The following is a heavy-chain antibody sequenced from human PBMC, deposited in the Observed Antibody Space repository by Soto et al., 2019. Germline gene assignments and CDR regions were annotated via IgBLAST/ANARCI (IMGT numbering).Heavy chain of an antibody. CDR1: GFTFSSYA. J-gene: IGHJ4*02. CDR3: ARDIGAVAGSGEGFDY. Sequence: QVQLVESGGGVVQPGRSLRLSCAASGFTFSSYAMHWVRQAPGKGLEWVAVISYDGSNKYYADSVKGRFTISRDNSKNTLYLQMNSLRAEDTAVYYCARDIGAVAGSGEGFDYWGQGTLVTVSS. D-gene: IGHD6-19*01. CDR2: ISYDGSNK. V-gene: IGHV3-30-3*01.